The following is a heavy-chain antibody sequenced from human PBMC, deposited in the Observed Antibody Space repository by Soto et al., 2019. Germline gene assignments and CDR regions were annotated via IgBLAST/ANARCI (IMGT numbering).Heavy chain of an antibody. D-gene: IGHD4-17*01. V-gene: IGHV1-69*01. Sequence: QVQLVQSGAEVRKPGSSVRVSCKASGGSFNRHTISWVRQAPGQGLEWMGGIIPIFGTANYAQKFQGRVTITADESTSTAYMELSSLRSEDTAVYYCARVDGDHHYYYGMDVWGQGTTVTVSS. CDR3: ARVDGDHHYYYGMDV. J-gene: IGHJ6*02. CDR2: IIPIFGTA. CDR1: GGSFNRHT.